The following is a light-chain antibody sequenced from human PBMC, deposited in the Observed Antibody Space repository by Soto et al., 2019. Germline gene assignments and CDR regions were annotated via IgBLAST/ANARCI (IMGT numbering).Light chain of an antibody. CDR3: QQYNTYSRT. J-gene: IGKJ1*01. CDR1: QSITDW. CDR2: KAS. Sequence: DIQMPQSPSTLSASVGDRLTITCRASQSITDWLAWYQQKPGKAPKLLIYKASSLESGVPSRFSGSGSGTQFTLTISSLQPDDSATYYCQQYNTYSRTFGQGNKVDIK. V-gene: IGKV1-5*03.